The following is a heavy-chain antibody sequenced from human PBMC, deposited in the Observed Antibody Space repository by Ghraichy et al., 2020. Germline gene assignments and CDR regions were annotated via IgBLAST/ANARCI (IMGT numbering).Heavy chain of an antibody. J-gene: IGHJ5*02. CDR3: AKHRGYSSSSNWFDP. V-gene: IGHV3-23*01. CDR1: GFTFSSYA. CDR2: ISGSGGST. Sequence: GESLNISCAASGFTFSSYAMSWVRQAPGKGLEWVSAISGSGGSTYYADSVKGRFTISRDNSKNTLCLQMNSLRAEDTAVYYCAKHRGYSSSSNWFDPWGQGTLVTVSS. D-gene: IGHD6-6*01.